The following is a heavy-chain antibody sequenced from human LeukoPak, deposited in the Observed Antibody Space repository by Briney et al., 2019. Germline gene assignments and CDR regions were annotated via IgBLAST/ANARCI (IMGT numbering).Heavy chain of an antibody. D-gene: IGHD1-26*01. V-gene: IGHV4-4*02. CDR1: GGSITSTNY. CDR3: ARWVGATVFDY. J-gene: IGHJ4*02. Sequence: SGTLSLTCGVSGGSITSTNYWTWVRQPPGKGLEWIGEVNLQGSTNSNPSLMGRVAISVDMSENHISLQLTSVTAADTAVYYCARWVGATVFDYWGQGTLVTVSS. CDR2: VNLQGST.